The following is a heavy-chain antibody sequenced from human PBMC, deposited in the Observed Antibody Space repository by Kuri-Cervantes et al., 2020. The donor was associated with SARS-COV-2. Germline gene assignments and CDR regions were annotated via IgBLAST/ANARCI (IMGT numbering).Heavy chain of an antibody. J-gene: IGHJ6*03. CDR3: ARDRGGHMDV. CDR2: IYYSGST. Sequence: SETLCLTCTVSGGSISSGDYYGSWIRQPPGKGLEWIGYIYYSGSTYYNPSLKSRVTISVDRSKNQFSLKLSSVTAADTAVYYCARDRGGHMDVWGKGTTVTVSS. CDR1: GGSISSGDYY. V-gene: IGHV4-30-4*08. D-gene: IGHD3-16*01.